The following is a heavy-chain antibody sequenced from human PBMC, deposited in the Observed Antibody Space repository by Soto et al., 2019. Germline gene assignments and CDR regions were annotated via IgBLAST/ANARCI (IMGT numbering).Heavy chain of an antibody. CDR2: TYYRSKWYN. V-gene: IGHV6-1*01. D-gene: IGHD2-8*01. CDR1: GDSVSSNSAA. Sequence: SQTLSLTCAISGDSVSSNSAAWNWIRQSPSRGLEWLGRTYYRSKWYNDYAVSVKSRITINPDTSKNQFSLQLNSVTPEDTAVYYCARDPIVLMVYAIFDYYGMDVWGQGTKVTVSS. CDR3: ARDPIVLMVYAIFDYYGMDV. J-gene: IGHJ6*02.